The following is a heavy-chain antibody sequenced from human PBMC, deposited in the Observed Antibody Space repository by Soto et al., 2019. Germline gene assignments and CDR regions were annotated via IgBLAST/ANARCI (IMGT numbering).Heavy chain of an antibody. CDR1: GYTFTSYD. Sequence: GASVKVSCKASGYTFTSYDINWVRQATGQGLEWMGWMNPNSGNTGYAQKFQGRVTMTRNTSISTAYMELSSLRSEDTAVYYCARRVTMVPGATKDAFDIWGQGTMVTVS. D-gene: IGHD3-10*01. J-gene: IGHJ3*02. V-gene: IGHV1-8*01. CDR2: MNPNSGNT. CDR3: ARRVTMVPGATKDAFDI.